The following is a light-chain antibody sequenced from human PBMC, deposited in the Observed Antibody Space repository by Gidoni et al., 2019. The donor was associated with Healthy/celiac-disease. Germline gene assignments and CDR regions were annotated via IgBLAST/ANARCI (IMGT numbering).Light chain of an antibody. Sequence: IVMTQSPATLSVSPGERATLSCRARQSVSSNLAWYQQKPGQAPRLLPDGASTRATGIPARFSGSGSGTEFTLTISSLQAEDFAVYYCQQYNNWPRTFGQGTKVEIK. V-gene: IGKV3-15*01. CDR3: QQYNNWPRT. J-gene: IGKJ1*01. CDR1: QSVSSN. CDR2: GAS.